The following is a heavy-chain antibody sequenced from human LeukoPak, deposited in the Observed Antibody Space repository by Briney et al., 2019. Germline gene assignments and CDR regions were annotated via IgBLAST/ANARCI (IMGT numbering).Heavy chain of an antibody. V-gene: IGHV3-30*04. CDR1: GFTFSSYA. CDR2: ISYDGSNK. CDR3: AKDHEYYYDSSGYSLDY. D-gene: IGHD3-22*01. Sequence: GGSLRLSCAASGFTFSSYAMHWVRQAPGKGLEWVAVISYDGSNKYYADSVKGRFTISRDNSKNTLYLQMNSLRAEDTAVYYCAKDHEYYYDSSGYSLDYWGQGTLVTVSS. J-gene: IGHJ4*02.